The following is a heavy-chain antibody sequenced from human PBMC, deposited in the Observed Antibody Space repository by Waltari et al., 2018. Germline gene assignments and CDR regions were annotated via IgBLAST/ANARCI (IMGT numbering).Heavy chain of an antibody. J-gene: IGHJ4*02. V-gene: IGHV3-33*06. CDR3: AKEWQYCSGGSCYSELFDY. CDR2: IWYDGSNK. D-gene: IGHD2-15*01. CDR1: GFTFSSYG. Sequence: QVQLVESGGGVVQPGRSLRLSCAASGFTFSSYGMHWVRQAPGKGLEWVAVIWYDGSNKYYADSVKGRFTISRDNSKNTLYLQMNSLRAEDTAVYYCAKEWQYCSGGSCYSELFDYWGQGTLVTVSS.